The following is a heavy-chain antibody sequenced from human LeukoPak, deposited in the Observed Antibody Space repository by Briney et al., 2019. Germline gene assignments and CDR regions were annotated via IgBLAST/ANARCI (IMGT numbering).Heavy chain of an antibody. J-gene: IGHJ4*02. D-gene: IGHD6-19*01. CDR2: ISSTSSLI. Sequence: GGSLRLSCAASGFTFSGYAMNWVRQAPGKGLEWVSSISSTSSLIWYADSLKGRFTISRENAKNSVFLQMDSLRVEDTAVYYCARYSSGWNDYWGQGTLVTVSS. V-gene: IGHV3-21*01. CDR1: GFTFSGYA. CDR3: ARYSSGWNDY.